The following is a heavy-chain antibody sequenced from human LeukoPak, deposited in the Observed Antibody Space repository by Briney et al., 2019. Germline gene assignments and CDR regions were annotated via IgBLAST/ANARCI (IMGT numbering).Heavy chain of an antibody. J-gene: IGHJ4*02. Sequence: SETLSLTCTVSGGSISSSSYYWGWIRQPPGKGLEWIGCIYYSGSTYYNPSLKSRVTISVDTSKNQFSLKLSSVTAADTAVYYCARHEAVVVPAAILAGGLDYWGQGTLVTVSS. CDR3: ARHEAVVVPAAILAGGLDY. V-gene: IGHV4-39*01. D-gene: IGHD2-2*02. CDR2: IYYSGST. CDR1: GGSISSSSYY.